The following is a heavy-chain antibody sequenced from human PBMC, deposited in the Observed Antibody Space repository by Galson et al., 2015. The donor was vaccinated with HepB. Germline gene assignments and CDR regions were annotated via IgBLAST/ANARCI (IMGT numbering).Heavy chain of an antibody. J-gene: IGHJ4*02. Sequence: SLRLSCAASGFTFSSYAMHWVRQAPGKGLEWVAVISYDGSNKYYADSVKGRFTISRDNSKNTLYLQMNSLRAEDTAVYYCASGDQTTVTPQFDYWGQGTLVTVSS. D-gene: IGHD4-17*01. V-gene: IGHV3-30*04. CDR2: ISYDGSNK. CDR1: GFTFSSYA. CDR3: ASGDQTTVTPQFDY.